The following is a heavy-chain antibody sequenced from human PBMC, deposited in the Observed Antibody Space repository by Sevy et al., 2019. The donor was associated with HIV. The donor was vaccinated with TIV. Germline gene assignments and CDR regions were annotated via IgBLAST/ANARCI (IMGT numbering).Heavy chain of an antibody. J-gene: IGHJ4*02. Sequence: ASVKVSCKVSGYTFTTYRITCVRQAPGQGLESMGWISPHNGDTYYAQKFQGRVTLITDTSTTTAYMELRSLRSDDTAIYYCARAYCSGGRCYSLAFWGQGTLVTVSS. V-gene: IGHV1-18*01. CDR3: ARAYCSGGRCYSLAF. D-gene: IGHD2-15*01. CDR2: ISPHNGDT. CDR1: GYTFTTYR.